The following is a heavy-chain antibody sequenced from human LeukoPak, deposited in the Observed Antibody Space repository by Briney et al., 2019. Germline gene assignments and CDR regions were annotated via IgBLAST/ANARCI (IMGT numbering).Heavy chain of an antibody. V-gene: IGHV3-30*18. D-gene: IGHD3-3*01. CDR3: AKDGLESD. Sequence: PGGSLRLSCAASGFTFSSYGMHWVRQAPGKGLEWVAVISYDGSNKYYADSVKGRFTISRDNSKNTLYLQMNSLRAEDTAVYYCAKDGLESDWGQGTLVTVSS. J-gene: IGHJ4*02. CDR1: GFTFSSYG. CDR2: ISYDGSNK.